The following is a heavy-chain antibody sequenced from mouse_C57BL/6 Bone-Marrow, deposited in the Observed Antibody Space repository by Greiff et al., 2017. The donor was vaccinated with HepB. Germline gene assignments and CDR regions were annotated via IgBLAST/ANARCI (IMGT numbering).Heavy chain of an antibody. D-gene: IGHD2-4*01. Sequence: DVKLQESGAELVRPGASVKLSCTASGFNIKDDYMHWVKQRPEQGLEWIGWIDPENGDTEYASKFQGKATITADTSSNTAYLQLSSLTSEDTAVYYCTTPYDYDGIAYWGQGTLVTVSA. CDR3: TTPYDYDGIAY. CDR2: IDPENGDT. V-gene: IGHV14-4*01. CDR1: GFNIKDDY. J-gene: IGHJ3*01.